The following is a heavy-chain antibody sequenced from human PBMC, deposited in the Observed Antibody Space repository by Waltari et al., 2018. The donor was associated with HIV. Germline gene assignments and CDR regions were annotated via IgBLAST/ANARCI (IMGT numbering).Heavy chain of an antibody. CDR2: IYPGDSDT. J-gene: IGHJ4*02. D-gene: IGHD3-10*01. CDR1: GYSLTTDW. CDR3: ARGYYYGSDKDWGLFDY. V-gene: IGHV5-51*01. Sequence: EVPPVQSGAEVKMPGEALMLLGQGSGYSLTTDWYGSGRQMPGKGLEWMGIIYPGDSDTRYSPSFQGQVTISADKSISTAYLQWSSLKASDTAMYYCARGYYYGSDKDWGLFDYWGQGTLVTVSS.